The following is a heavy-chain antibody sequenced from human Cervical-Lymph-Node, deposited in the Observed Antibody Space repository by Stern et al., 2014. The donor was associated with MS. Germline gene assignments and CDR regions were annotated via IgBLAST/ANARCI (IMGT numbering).Heavy chain of an antibody. CDR3: ARGVIEHGPTGPF. CDR2: INGVGSNT. Sequence: EVQLVESGGGLVQPGGSLRLSCAASGFTFSSYWMHWVRQAPGTGLVWVSRINGVGSNTNYADSVKGRFPISRDNAKNTLYLQMNSLRAEDTAVYYCARGVIEHGPTGPFWGQGTLVTVSS. J-gene: IGHJ4*02. V-gene: IGHV3-74*01. D-gene: IGHD2-21*01. CDR1: GFTFSSYW.